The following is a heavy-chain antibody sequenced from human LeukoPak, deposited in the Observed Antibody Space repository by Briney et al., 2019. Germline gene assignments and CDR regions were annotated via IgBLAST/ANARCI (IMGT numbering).Heavy chain of an antibody. Sequence: PGGSLRLSCAASGFTFSSYGMHWVRQAPGKGLEWVAVIWYDGSNKYYADSVKGRFTISRDNSKNTLYLQMNSLRAEDTAVYYCARSRYPWDEIVVVVNWFDPWGQGTLVTVSS. V-gene: IGHV3-33*01. D-gene: IGHD3-22*01. CDR2: IWYDGSNK. CDR3: ARSRYPWDEIVVVVNWFDP. J-gene: IGHJ5*02. CDR1: GFTFSSYG.